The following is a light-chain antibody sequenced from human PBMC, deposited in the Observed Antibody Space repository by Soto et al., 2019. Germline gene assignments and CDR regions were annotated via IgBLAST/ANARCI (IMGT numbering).Light chain of an antibody. CDR3: SSYASTSTYD. Sequence: QSALTQPASVSGSPGQSITISCTGTSSDVGGYNYVSWYQQHPGKAPKLMIYEVSYRPSGVSNRFSGSKSGNTASLTISGLQAEDEADYYCSSYASTSTYDFANGTEVTV. J-gene: IGLJ1*01. CDR1: SSDVGGYNY. V-gene: IGLV2-14*01. CDR2: EVS.